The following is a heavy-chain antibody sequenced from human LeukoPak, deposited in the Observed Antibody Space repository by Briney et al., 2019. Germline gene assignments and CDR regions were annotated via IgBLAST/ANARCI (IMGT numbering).Heavy chain of an antibody. J-gene: IGHJ4*02. CDR3: ARTRSSSWHFDY. CDR2: INPNSGGT. Sequence: ASVKVSCKASGYTFTGYYMHWVRQAPGQGLEWMGWINPNSGGTNYAQKFQGRVTMTRDTSISTAYMELSRLRSDDTAVYYCARTRSSSWHFDYWGQGTLVTVSS. V-gene: IGHV1-2*02. CDR1: GYTFTGYY. D-gene: IGHD6-6*01.